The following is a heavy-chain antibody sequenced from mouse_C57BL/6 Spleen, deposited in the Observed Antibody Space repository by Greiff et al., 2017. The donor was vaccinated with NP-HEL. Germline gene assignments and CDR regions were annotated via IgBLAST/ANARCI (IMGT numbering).Heavy chain of an antibody. Sequence: QVQLQQSGPELVKPGASVKLSCKASGYAFSSSWMNWVKQRPGKGLEWIGRIYPGDGDTNYNGKFKGKATLTADKSSSTAYMQLSSLTSEDSAVYFWAREGGAMDYWGQGTSVTVSS. D-gene: IGHD3-3*01. CDR1: GYAFSSSW. CDR2: IYPGDGDT. CDR3: AREGGAMDY. J-gene: IGHJ4*01. V-gene: IGHV1-82*01.